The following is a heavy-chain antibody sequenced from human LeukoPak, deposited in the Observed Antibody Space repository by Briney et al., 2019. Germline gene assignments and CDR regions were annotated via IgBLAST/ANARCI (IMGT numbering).Heavy chain of an antibody. Sequence: ASLKISCKGSGYSFTSYWMGWVRQMPGRGLEWMGIIYPGDSDTRYSPSFQGQVTISADKSISTAYLQWSSLKASDTAMYYCARHLSSGYDYNNWFDPWGQGTLVTVSS. V-gene: IGHV5-51*01. J-gene: IGHJ5*02. CDR2: IYPGDSDT. D-gene: IGHD5-12*01. CDR1: GYSFTSYW. CDR3: ARHLSSGYDYNNWFDP.